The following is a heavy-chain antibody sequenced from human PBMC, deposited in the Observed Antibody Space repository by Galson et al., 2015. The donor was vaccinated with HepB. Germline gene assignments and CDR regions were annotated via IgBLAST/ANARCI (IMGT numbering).Heavy chain of an antibody. CDR3: ARAPGGYYDSSGFQMDRYFNL. V-gene: IGHV3-53*04. D-gene: IGHD3-22*01. CDR1: GFTVSSNY. J-gene: IGHJ2*01. CDR2: IYSGGST. Sequence: SLRLSCAASGFTVSSNYMSWVRQAPGKGLEWVSVIYSGGSTYYADSVKGRFTISRHNSKNTLYLQMNSLRAEDTAVYYCARAPGGYYDSSGFQMDRYFNLWGRGTLVTVSS.